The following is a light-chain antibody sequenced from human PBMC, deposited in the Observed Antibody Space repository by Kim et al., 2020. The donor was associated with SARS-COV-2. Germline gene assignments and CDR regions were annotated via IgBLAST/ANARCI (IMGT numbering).Light chain of an antibody. CDR2: GAS. CDR3: QQDYDFPLT. V-gene: IGKV3D-7*01. J-gene: IGKJ4*01. Sequence: ETVMTQSPATVSLSPGERATLSCRASQSVSSTYIAWYQRKPGQAPRLLIYGASIRATGVPSRFSGSGSGTDFSLTINSLQPEDFAVYYCQQDYDFPLTFGGGTKVDIK. CDR1: QSVSSTY.